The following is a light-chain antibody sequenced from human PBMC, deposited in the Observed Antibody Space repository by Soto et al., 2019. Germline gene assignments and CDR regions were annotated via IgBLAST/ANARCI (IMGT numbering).Light chain of an antibody. Sequence: DVQMTQSPSSLSAFVGDRVTITCRASQGIAPYLAWFQQKPGKVPKLLIYATSTLQSGVPSRFSGSGSGTDYTLTINSLQPEGVGNYYCQKYNSAPLTFCGGTKVEIK. CDR2: ATS. CDR1: QGIAPY. V-gene: IGKV1-27*01. J-gene: IGKJ4*01. CDR3: QKYNSAPLT.